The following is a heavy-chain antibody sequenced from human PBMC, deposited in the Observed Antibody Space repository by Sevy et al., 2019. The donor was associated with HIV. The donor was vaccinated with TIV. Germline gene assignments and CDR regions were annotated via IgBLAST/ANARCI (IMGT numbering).Heavy chain of an antibody. J-gene: IGHJ4*02. Sequence: GGSLRLSCAASGFTFSGSAMHWVRHASGQGLEWVGRIRSKANSYATDNAASMKGRFTTFSDASKNTAYLQMTSPNTEDTAVYYCTRLPSIVEATGYWGQGTLVTVSS. CDR2: IRSKANSYAT. CDR3: TRLPSIVEATGY. D-gene: IGHD1-26*01. V-gene: IGHV3-73*01. CDR1: GFTFSGSA.